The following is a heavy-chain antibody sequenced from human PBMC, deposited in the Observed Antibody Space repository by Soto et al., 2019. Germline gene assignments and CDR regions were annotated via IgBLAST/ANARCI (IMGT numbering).Heavy chain of an antibody. Sequence: ASVKVSCKASGYTFTSYDINWVRQATGQGLEWMGWMNPNSGNTGYAQKFQGRVTMTRNTSISTAYMELSSLRSEDTAVYYFAIWQIWQALPNTKDYGDYYYSYYMDVWGKGTTVTVSS. J-gene: IGHJ6*03. CDR3: AIWQIWQALPNTKDYGDYYYSYYMDV. CDR2: MNPNSGNT. V-gene: IGHV1-8*01. CDR1: GYTFTSYD. D-gene: IGHD4-17*01.